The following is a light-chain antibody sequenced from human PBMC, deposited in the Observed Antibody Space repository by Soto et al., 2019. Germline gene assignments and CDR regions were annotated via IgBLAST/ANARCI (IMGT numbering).Light chain of an antibody. Sequence: QSVLTQPASVSGSPGQSITISCAGTSSDVGAYKYVSWYQQNPGKAPQLIIYEVSSRPSGVSNRFSGSKSGNTASLTISGIQAEEEADYYCSSFTSATTLYVFGSGTTVTAL. CDR3: SSFTSATTLYV. V-gene: IGLV2-14*01. J-gene: IGLJ1*01. CDR2: EVS. CDR1: SSDVGAYKY.